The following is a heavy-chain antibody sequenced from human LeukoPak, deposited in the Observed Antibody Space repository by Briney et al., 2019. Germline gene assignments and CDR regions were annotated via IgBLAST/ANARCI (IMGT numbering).Heavy chain of an antibody. D-gene: IGHD6-6*01. CDR2: INPNSGGT. Sequence: ASVKVSCKASGYTFTSYDINWVRQAPGQGLEWMGWINPNSGGTNCRVTMTRDTSISTAYMELSRLRSDDTAVYYCAREAPPYSSSSGWFDPWGQGTLVTVSS. CDR3: AREAPPYSSSSGWFDP. J-gene: IGHJ5*02. CDR1: GYTFTSYD. V-gene: IGHV1-2*02.